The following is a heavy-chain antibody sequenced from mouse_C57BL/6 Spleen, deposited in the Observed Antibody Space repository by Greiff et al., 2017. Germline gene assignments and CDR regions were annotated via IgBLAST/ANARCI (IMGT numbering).Heavy chain of an antibody. CDR1: GFTFSSYA. J-gene: IGHJ4*01. Sequence: EVMLVESGEGLVKPGGSLKLSCAASGFTFSSYAMSWVRQTPEKRLEWVAYISSGGDYIYYADTVKGRFTISRDNARNTLYLQMSSLKSEDTAMYYCTRDRDGYYAMDYWGQGTSVTVSS. CDR3: TRDRDGYYAMDY. V-gene: IGHV5-9-1*02. CDR2: ISSGGDYI. D-gene: IGHD2-3*01.